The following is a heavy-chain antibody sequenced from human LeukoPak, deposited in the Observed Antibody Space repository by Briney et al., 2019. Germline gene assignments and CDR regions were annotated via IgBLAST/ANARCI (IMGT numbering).Heavy chain of an antibody. CDR3: ARLGRWGSSSSLDY. CDR2: IYYSGGT. J-gene: IGHJ4*02. CDR1: GGSISSTSYY. D-gene: IGHD3-16*01. Sequence: SETLSLTCTVSGGSISSTSYYWGWIRQPPGKGLEWIGSIYYSGGTYYNPSLKSRVSISVDTSKNQFSLNLRSVSAADTAVYYCARLGRWGSSSSLDYWGQGTLVTVSS. V-gene: IGHV4-39*01.